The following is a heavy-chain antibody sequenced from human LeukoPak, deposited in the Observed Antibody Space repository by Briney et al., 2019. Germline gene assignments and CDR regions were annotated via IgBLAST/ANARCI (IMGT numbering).Heavy chain of an antibody. D-gene: IGHD6-13*01. J-gene: IGHJ5*02. CDR3: AREDSSSWLTNWFDP. Sequence: GGSLRLSCAASGFTFSNYALSWVRQAPGKGLVWVSRINSDGSSTSYADSVKGRFTISRDNAKNTLYLQMNSLRAEDTAVYYCAREDSSSWLTNWFDPWGQGTLVTVSS. CDR2: INSDGSST. CDR1: GFTFSNYA. V-gene: IGHV3-74*01.